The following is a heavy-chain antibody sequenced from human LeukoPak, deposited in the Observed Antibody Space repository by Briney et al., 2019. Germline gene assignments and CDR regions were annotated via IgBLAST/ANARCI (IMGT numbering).Heavy chain of an antibody. CDR1: GYTFTSYD. CDR3: ASVLYCGADCYSGRYFFDY. V-gene: IGHV1-46*01. Sequence: ASVKVSCKASGYTFTSYDMHWVRHAPGQGLEWMGIINPSGDSTSYEQKFQGRVTMTRDTSTSTVYMELSSLRSEDTAVYYCASVLYCGADCYSGRYFFDYWGQGTLVTVSS. J-gene: IGHJ4*02. CDR2: INPSGDST. D-gene: IGHD2-21*02.